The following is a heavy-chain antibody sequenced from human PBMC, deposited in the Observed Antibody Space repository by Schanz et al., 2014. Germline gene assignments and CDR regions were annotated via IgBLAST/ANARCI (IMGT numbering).Heavy chain of an antibody. CDR3: ARDRRNADLDY. CDR1: GFTFSGFW. CDR2: IKKDGSEK. J-gene: IGHJ4*02. D-gene: IGHD1-1*01. V-gene: IGHV3-7*01. Sequence: VQLVESGGGVVQPGRSLRLSCAASGFTFSGFWMTWVRQAPGKGLEWVANIKKDGSEKYYVDSVKGRFTISRDNAKNSLYLEMNSLRAEDTALYYCARDRRNADLDYWGQGTLVTVSS.